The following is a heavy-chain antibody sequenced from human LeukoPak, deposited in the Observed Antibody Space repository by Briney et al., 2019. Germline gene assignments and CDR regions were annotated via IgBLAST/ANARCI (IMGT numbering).Heavy chain of an antibody. V-gene: IGHV4-4*02. D-gene: IGHD4-23*01. CDR1: GDSISSTGC. Sequence: SGTLSLTRAVSGDSISSTGCWTWVRQPPGKGLEWIGEVYHYGATNYNPSLKSRVITSVDKSKNQFSLQLKSVTAADTAVYYCAKNGGSSDLEYWGQGILVTVSS. J-gene: IGHJ4*02. CDR3: AKNGGSSDLEY. CDR2: VYHYGAT.